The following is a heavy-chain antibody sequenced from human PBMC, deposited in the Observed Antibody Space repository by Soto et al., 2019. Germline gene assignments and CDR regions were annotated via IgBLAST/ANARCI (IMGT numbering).Heavy chain of an antibody. J-gene: IGHJ4*02. CDR2: IYHTGST. CDR3: GAHAGAAYGPSDY. D-gene: IGHD4-17*01. CDR1: SGSITSANW. Sequence: QVQLQQSGPGLVKPSGTLSLTCAVSSGSITSANWWTWVRQPPGKELEWLGEIYHTGSTNYNPSLKNRVTISVDKSKNQFSLRLFSVTAADTAVYYCGAHAGAAYGPSDYWGRGTLVTVS. V-gene: IGHV4-4*02.